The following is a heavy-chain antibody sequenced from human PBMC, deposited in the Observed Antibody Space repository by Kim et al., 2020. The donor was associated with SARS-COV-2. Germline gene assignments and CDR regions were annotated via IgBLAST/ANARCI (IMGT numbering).Heavy chain of an antibody. D-gene: IGHD4-17*01. Sequence: SVKVSCKASGGTFSSYAISWVRQAPGQGLEWMGRIIPILGISNYAQKFQGRVTITADKSTSTAYMELSSLRSEDTAVYYCARIRATTVTYRGWFDPWGQGTLGTVSS. CDR2: IIPILGIS. V-gene: IGHV1-69*04. CDR3: ARIRATTVTYRGWFDP. J-gene: IGHJ5*02. CDR1: GGTFSSYA.